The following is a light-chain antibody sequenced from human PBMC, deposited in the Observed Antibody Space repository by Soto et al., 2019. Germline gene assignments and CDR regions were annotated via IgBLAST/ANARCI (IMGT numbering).Light chain of an antibody. CDR2: EVS. CDR1: SSDVGSYNL. V-gene: IGLV2-23*02. Sequence: QSALTQPASVSGSPGQSITISCTGTSSDVGSYNLVSWYQQHPGKAPKLMIYEVSKRPSGVSNRFSGSKSGNTASLTISGLQAEDEADYYCCSYAGSSTWVXGGGTKVTVL. J-gene: IGLJ3*02. CDR3: CSYAGSSTWV.